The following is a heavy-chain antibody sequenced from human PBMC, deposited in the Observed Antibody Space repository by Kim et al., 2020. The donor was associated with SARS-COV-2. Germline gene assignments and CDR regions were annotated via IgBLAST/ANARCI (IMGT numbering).Heavy chain of an antibody. CDR3: ARLAMVRGVIISSYYYGMDV. J-gene: IGHJ6*02. CDR2: IIPIFGTA. CDR1: GGTFSSYA. Sequence: SVKVSCKASGGTFSSYAISWVRQAPGQGLEWMGGIIPIFGTANYAQKFHGRVTITADESTSTAYMELSSLRSEDTAVYYCARLAMVRGVIISSYYYGMDVWGQGTTVTVSS. D-gene: IGHD3-10*01. V-gene: IGHV1-69*13.